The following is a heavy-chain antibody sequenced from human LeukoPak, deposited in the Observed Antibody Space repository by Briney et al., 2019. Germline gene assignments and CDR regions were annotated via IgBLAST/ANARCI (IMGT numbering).Heavy chain of an antibody. Sequence: SETLSLTCTVSGGSIRSTSYYWGWIRQPPGKGLEWIGSIYYSGSTYYNPSLKSRVTISVDTSKNQFSLKLSSVIAADTAVYYCGRLFYDFWSGHYYYYMDVWGKGTTVTVSS. CDR2: IYYSGST. V-gene: IGHV4-39*01. CDR1: GGSIRSTSYY. CDR3: GRLFYDFWSGHYYYYMDV. D-gene: IGHD3-3*01. J-gene: IGHJ6*03.